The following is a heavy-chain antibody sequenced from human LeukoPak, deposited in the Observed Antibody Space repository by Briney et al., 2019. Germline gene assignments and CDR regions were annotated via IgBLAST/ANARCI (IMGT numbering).Heavy chain of an antibody. J-gene: IGHJ4*02. CDR1: GFTFSSYA. D-gene: IGHD6-19*01. Sequence: GGSLRLSCAASGFTFSSYAMSWVRQAPGKGLEWVSAISGSGGSTYYADSVKGRFTISRDNSKNTLYLQMNSPRAEDTAVYYCAKDQAVAGKGWYFDYWGQGTLVTVSS. CDR2: ISGSGGST. V-gene: IGHV3-23*01. CDR3: AKDQAVAGKGWYFDY.